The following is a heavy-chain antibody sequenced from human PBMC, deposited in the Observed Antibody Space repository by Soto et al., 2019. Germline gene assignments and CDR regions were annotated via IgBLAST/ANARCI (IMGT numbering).Heavy chain of an antibody. CDR1: GYTFTSYD. CDR3: ASTAGDSSGYYYGYYYYGMDV. V-gene: IGHV1-8*01. J-gene: IGHJ6*02. CDR2: MNPNSGNT. D-gene: IGHD3-22*01. Sequence: ASVKVSCKASGYTFTSYDINWVRQATGQGLEGMGWMNPNSGNTGYAQKFQGRVTMTRNTSISTAYMELSSLRSEDTAVYYCASTAGDSSGYYYGYYYYGMDVWGQGTTVTVSS.